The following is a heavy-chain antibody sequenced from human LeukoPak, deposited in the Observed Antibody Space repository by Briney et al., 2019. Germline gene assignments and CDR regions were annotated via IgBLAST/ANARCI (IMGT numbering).Heavy chain of an antibody. Sequence: GGSLRLSCAASGFTFSSYAMHWVRQAPGKGLEWVAVISYDGSNKYYADSVKGRFTISRDNSKNTLYLQMNSLRAEDTAVYYCVSDYSGSLPWGQGTLVTVSS. V-gene: IGHV3-30*04. J-gene: IGHJ4*02. D-gene: IGHD1-26*01. CDR1: GFTFSSYA. CDR3: VSDYSGSLP. CDR2: ISYDGSNK.